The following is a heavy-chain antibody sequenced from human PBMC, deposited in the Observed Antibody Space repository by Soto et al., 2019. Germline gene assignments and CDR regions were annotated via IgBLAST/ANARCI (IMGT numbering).Heavy chain of an antibody. J-gene: IGHJ4*02. CDR3: APIFRYGDPEY. V-gene: IGHV3-23*01. CDR1: GFTFSSYA. CDR2: ISVSGDSR. Sequence: EVQLLESGGGLIQPGGSLRLSCATSGFTFSSYAMSWVRQAPVQGLEWVSGISVSGDSRYDADSVKGRFTISRDNSKSTLFLQMNSLRAEDTSVYYCAPIFRYGDPEYWGQGVLVTVSS. D-gene: IGHD2-21*02.